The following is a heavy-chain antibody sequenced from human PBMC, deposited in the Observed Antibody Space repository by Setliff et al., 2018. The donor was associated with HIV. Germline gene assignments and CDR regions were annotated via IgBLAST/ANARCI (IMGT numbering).Heavy chain of an antibody. CDR3: AKDGGGDTAQAFDI. D-gene: IGHD5-18*01. Sequence: GGSLRLSCAASGFTFSSHAMHWVRQAPGKGLEWVAVISYDGSSKYNADSMQGRFTISRDNSKNTLYLQMNSLRAEDTAVYYCAKDGGGDTAQAFDIWGQGTMVTVSS. CDR1: GFTFSSHA. J-gene: IGHJ3*02. V-gene: IGHV3-30*04. CDR2: ISYDGSSK.